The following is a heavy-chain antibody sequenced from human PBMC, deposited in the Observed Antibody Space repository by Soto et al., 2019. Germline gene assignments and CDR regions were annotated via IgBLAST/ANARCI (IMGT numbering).Heavy chain of an antibody. J-gene: IGHJ5*01. D-gene: IGHD2-21*02. CDR1: GATFSTTG. V-gene: IGHV1-69*01. CDR3: ARASPVICGGDPCYRLDSSFDS. CDR2: NIPLFGTP. Sequence: QVQLVQSGAEVRKPGSSLRDSCKSSGATFSTTGISWVRQAPGQGLEWMGGNIPLFGTPKYARKFQGRVSITADESTNTVYMELNSLRPDDAAVYYCARASPVICGGDPCYRLDSSFDSWGQGSLVIVSS.